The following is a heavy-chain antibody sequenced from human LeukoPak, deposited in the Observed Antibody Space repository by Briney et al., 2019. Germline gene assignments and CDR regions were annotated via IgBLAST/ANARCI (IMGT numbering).Heavy chain of an antibody. D-gene: IGHD3-22*01. Sequence: PGGSLRLSCAASGFTFSSYAMSWVRQAPGKGLEWVSAISGSGGSTYYADSVKGRFTISRDNSKNTLYLQMNSLRAEDTAVYYCAASGYYPIGAFDIWGQGTMVTVSS. J-gene: IGHJ3*02. CDR3: AASGYYPIGAFDI. CDR1: GFTFSSYA. V-gene: IGHV3-23*01. CDR2: ISGSGGST.